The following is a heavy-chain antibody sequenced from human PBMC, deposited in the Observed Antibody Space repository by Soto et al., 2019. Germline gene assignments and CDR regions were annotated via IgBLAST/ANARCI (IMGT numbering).Heavy chain of an antibody. CDR2: ISAYNGNT. Sequence: QVQLVQSGAEVKKPGASVKVSCKASGYTFTSYGISWVRQAPGQGLEWMGWISAYNGNTNYAQKLQGRVTMTTDTATSKAYMELRSLRSDDTAVYYCARANDYGDYVQYYFDYWGQGTLVTVSS. J-gene: IGHJ4*02. CDR3: ARANDYGDYVQYYFDY. V-gene: IGHV1-18*01. D-gene: IGHD4-17*01. CDR1: GYTFTSYG.